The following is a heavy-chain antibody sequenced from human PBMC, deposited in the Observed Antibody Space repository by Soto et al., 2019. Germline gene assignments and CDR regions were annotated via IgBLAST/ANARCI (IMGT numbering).Heavy chain of an antibody. V-gene: IGHV1-69*13. CDR1: GGTFSSYA. D-gene: IGHD1-26*01. J-gene: IGHJ6*02. Sequence: GASVKVSCKASGGTFSSYAISWVRQAPGQGLEWMGGIIPIFGTANYAQKFQGRVTITADESTSTAYMELSSLRSEDTAVYYCARAMARSGSYSRYYGMDVWGQGTTVTVSS. CDR2: IIPIFGTA. CDR3: ARAMARSGSYSRYYGMDV.